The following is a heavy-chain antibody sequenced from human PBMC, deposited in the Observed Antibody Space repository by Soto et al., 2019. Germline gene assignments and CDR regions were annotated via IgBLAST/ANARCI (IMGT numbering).Heavy chain of an antibody. CDR1: GGSISSGGYY. D-gene: IGHD4-17*01. CDR2: IYYSGST. J-gene: IGHJ3*02. Sequence: QVQLQESGPGLVKPSQTLSLTCTVSGGSISSGGYYWSWIRQHPGKGLEWIGYIYYSGSTYYNPSLKSRVTISVDTSKNQFFLKLSSVTAADTAVYYCARDLYGGNSDAFDIWGQGTMVTVSS. V-gene: IGHV4-31*03. CDR3: ARDLYGGNSDAFDI.